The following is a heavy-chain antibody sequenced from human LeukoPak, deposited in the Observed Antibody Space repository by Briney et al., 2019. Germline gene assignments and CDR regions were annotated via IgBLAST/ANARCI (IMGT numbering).Heavy chain of an antibody. CDR3: ARDRVWFGELLIDY. J-gene: IGHJ4*02. D-gene: IGHD3-10*01. V-gene: IGHV3-21*01. CDR2: ISSSSSYI. CDR1: GFTFSSYS. Sequence: GGSLRLSCAASGFTFSSYSMNWVRQAPGKGLEWVSSISSSSSYIYYADSVKGRFTISRDNAKNSLYLQMNSLRAEDTAVYYCARDRVWFGELLIDYWGQGTLVTVSS.